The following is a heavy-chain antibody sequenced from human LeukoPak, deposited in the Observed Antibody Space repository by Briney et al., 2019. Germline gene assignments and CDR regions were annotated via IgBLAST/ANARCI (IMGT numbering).Heavy chain of an antibody. CDR3: ARGTMVRGVVGY. CDR1: GYSISSGYY. V-gene: IGHV4-38-2*02. D-gene: IGHD3-10*01. CDR2: IYHSGST. Sequence: SETLSLTCTVSGYSISSGYYWGWIRQPPGKGLEWIGSIYHSGSTYYNPSLKSRVTISVDTSKNQFSLKLSSVTAAVTAVYYCARGTMVRGVVGYWGQGTLVTVSS. J-gene: IGHJ4*02.